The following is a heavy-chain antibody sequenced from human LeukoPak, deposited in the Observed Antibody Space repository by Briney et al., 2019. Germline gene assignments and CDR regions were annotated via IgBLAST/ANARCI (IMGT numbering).Heavy chain of an antibody. D-gene: IGHD6-13*01. CDR3: AGATVAAAGLDAFDI. J-gene: IGHJ3*02. V-gene: IGHV3-11*04. CDR1: GFTFSDYY. Sequence: PGGSLRLSCAASGFTFSDYYMSWIRQAPGKGLEWVSYISSSGSTIYYADSVKGRFTISRDNAKNSLYLQMNSLRAEDTAVYYCAGATVAAAGLDAFDIWGQGTMVTVSS. CDR2: ISSSGSTI.